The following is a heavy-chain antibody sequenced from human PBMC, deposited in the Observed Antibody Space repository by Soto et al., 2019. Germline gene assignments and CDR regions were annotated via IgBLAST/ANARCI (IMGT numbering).Heavy chain of an antibody. CDR2: TNPATGDT. J-gene: IGHJ5*02. D-gene: IGHD3-10*01. CDR3: ARAAERSKLLPYYFGP. CDR1: GYGFTTSA. V-gene: IGHV1-3*01. Sequence: QVHLVQSGAEVQKPGASVRISCQASGYGFTTSAIHWVRQAPGQSLEWMGWTNPATGDTKYSQKVRGRVTFASDTSATTVYMDLWSLASHDTAVYYCARAAERSKLLPYYFGPWGQGTLVTDSS.